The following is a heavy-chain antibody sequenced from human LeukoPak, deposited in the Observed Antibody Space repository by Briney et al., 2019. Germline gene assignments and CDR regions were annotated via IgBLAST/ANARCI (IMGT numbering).Heavy chain of an antibody. CDR3: ARELGSNAFDI. CDR2: INPNSGGT. V-gene: IGHV1-2*02. Sequence: ASVKLSCTASGYTFTDYHMHWMRQAPGQGIECMGWINPNSGGTNYAQKFQGRITMTRDTSISTAYMELSRLRSDDTAVYYCARELGSNAFDIWGQGTMVTVSS. D-gene: IGHD7-27*01. CDR1: GYTFTDYH. J-gene: IGHJ3*02.